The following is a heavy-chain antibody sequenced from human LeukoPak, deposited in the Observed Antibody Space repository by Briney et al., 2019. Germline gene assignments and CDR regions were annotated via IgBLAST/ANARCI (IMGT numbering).Heavy chain of an antibody. Sequence: GGSLRLSCAASGFTVSSNYMSWVRQAPGKGLERVSVIYSGGGAYYADSVKGRFTISRDNSKNTLYLQMNSLRAEDTAVYYCARGSGAYLAPDYWGQGTLVTVSS. CDR1: GFTVSSNY. CDR3: ARGSGAYLAPDY. CDR2: IYSGGGA. V-gene: IGHV3-53*05. J-gene: IGHJ4*02. D-gene: IGHD7-27*01.